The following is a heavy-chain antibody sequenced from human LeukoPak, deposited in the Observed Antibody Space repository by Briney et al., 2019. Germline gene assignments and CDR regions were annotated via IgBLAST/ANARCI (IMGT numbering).Heavy chain of an antibody. D-gene: IGHD2-15*01. CDR1: GFTFTRYS. Sequence: GGSLRLSCAASGFTFTRYSMNWVRQAPGKGLEWVSYISSGGSTIFYADSVKGRFTISRDNAKNSLYLQMNSLRDEDTAVYYCASPYCSGGSCYQGFDNWGQGTLVTVSS. CDR3: ASPYCSGGSCYQGFDN. V-gene: IGHV3-48*02. J-gene: IGHJ4*02. CDR2: ISSGGSTI.